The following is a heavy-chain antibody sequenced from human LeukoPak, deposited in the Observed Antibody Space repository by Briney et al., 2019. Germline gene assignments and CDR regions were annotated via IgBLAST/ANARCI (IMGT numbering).Heavy chain of an antibody. CDR2: INHSGST. J-gene: IGHJ4*02. CDR3: ARGLSYGHDY. CDR1: GGSFSGYY. Sequence: PSETLSLTCGVYGGSFSGYYWSWIRQPPGKGLEWIGEINHSGSTNYNPSLKSRVTISVDTSKNQFSLKLSSVTAADTAVYYCARGLSYGHDYWGQGTLVTVSS. D-gene: IGHD5-18*01. V-gene: IGHV4-34*01.